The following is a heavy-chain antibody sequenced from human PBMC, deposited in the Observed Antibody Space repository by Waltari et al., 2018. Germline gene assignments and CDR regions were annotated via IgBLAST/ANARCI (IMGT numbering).Heavy chain of an antibody. CDR3: ARGLGNSRSGGRDY. CDR2: INQSGRT. J-gene: IGHJ4*02. V-gene: IGHV4-34*01. CDR1: GGSFSGYY. Sequence: QVQLQQWGAGLLKPSETLSLTCAVYGGSFSGYYWSWIRQPPGKGLEWIGEINQSGRTNYNPSLKSRVTISVDTSKNQFSLKLSSVTAADTAVYYCARGLGNSRSGGRDYWGQGTLVTVSS. D-gene: IGHD6-13*01.